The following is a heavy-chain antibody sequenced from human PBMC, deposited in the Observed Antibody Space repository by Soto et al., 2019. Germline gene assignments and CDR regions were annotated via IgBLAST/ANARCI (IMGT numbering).Heavy chain of an antibody. Sequence: QVHLVQSGAEVKKPGSSVKVSCKASGGSFSNFAFNWVRQAPGQGLEWMGGLIPVFSAANYAQKFQGRVTITADEDTSTVYMELISLRSEDTSLYVCARGGSGLEVYTVTPYDHWGQGTLVTVAS. CDR1: GGSFSNFA. CDR2: LIPVFSAA. D-gene: IGHD1-1*01. CDR3: ARGGSGLEVYTVTPYDH. V-gene: IGHV1-69*01. J-gene: IGHJ4*01.